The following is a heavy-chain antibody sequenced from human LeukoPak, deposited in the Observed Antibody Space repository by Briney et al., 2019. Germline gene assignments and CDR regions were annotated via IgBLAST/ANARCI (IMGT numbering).Heavy chain of an antibody. CDR1: GGSISSFY. D-gene: IGHD2-2*01. Sequence: SETLSLTCTVSGGSISSFYWSWIRQPPGKGLGWIGYIYFTGSTNYNPSFKSRVTMSVDTSKNQFSLKVSSVTAADTAVYYCARRCSSDSCAFDFWGQGTLVTVSS. V-gene: IGHV4-59*08. CDR2: IYFTGST. CDR3: ARRCSSDSCAFDF. J-gene: IGHJ4*02.